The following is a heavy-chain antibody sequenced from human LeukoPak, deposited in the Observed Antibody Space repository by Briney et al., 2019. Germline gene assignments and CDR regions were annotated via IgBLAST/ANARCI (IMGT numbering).Heavy chain of an antibody. CDR2: INPNSGGT. CDR3: ASWDYYDSSGYFC. D-gene: IGHD3-22*01. V-gene: IGHV1-2*02. Sequence: ASVKVSCKASGYTFTGYYMHWVRQAPGQGLEWIGCINPNSGGTNYAQKFQGRVTMTRDTSISTAYMELSRLRSDDTAVYYCASWDYYDSSGYFCWGQGTLVTVSS. CDR1: GYTFTGYY. J-gene: IGHJ4*02.